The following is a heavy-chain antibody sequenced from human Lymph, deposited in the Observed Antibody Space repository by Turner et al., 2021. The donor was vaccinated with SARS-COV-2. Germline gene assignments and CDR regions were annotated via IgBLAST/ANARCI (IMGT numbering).Heavy chain of an antibody. CDR2: IYSGGTT. Sequence: VQLVASGGGVLQPGGSLRLSCAASGIIISRNYMNWVRQAPGKGLEWVSVIYSGGTTYYADSVKGRFTISRDNSKNTLYLQMNSLRVEDTAVYYCARDPGTYGMDVWGQGTTVTVSS. CDR1: GIIISRNY. J-gene: IGHJ6*02. V-gene: IGHV3-53*01. CDR3: ARDPGTYGMDV. D-gene: IGHD6-13*01.